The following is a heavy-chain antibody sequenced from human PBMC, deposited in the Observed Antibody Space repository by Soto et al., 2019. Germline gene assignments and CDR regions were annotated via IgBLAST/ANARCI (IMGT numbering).Heavy chain of an antibody. V-gene: IGHV3-30-3*01. CDR1: GFTFNNYA. Sequence: GGSLRLSCAASGFTFNNYAMHWVRQAPGKGLDWVALISYDGSNKYYADSVKGRFTISRDNSKNTLYLQMNSLRAEDTAVYYCAREGFYAGHYYYGMDVWGQGTTVTVSS. D-gene: IGHD2-2*01. J-gene: IGHJ6*02. CDR2: ISYDGSNK. CDR3: AREGFYAGHYYYGMDV.